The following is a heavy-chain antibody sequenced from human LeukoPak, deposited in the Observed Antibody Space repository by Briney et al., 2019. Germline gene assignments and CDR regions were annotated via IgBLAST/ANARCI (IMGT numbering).Heavy chain of an antibody. V-gene: IGHV4-59*01. CDR3: ARNLARDLGYHVSGSSVNWFDP. D-gene: IGHD3-10*01. Sequence: PSETLSLTCTVSGGSISSYYWSWIRQPPRTGVEWIGFIYYSGSSNYNPSLKSRVTLTVDTSKNQVSLKLSSVTAADTAVYYCARNLARDLGYHVSGSSVNWFDPWGQGTLVTVSS. CDR2: IYYSGSS. J-gene: IGHJ5*02. CDR1: GGSISSYY.